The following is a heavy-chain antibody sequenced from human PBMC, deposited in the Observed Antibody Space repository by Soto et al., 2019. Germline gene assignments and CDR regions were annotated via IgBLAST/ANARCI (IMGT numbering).Heavy chain of an antibody. CDR2: VSANGDIM. D-gene: IGHD3-10*01. V-gene: IGHV3-23*01. CDR3: ARGDRGGSGSPASYYFSGLDV. Sequence: EVKVLESGGDLVQPGGSLRLSCVASGFTFSEYAMTWVRQAPGKGLDWVSSVSANGDIMYYEDSVKGRFTISRDNSNNTLLLQMNSLRAEDTALYYCARGDRGGSGSPASYYFSGLDVWGQGTTVIVSS. CDR1: GFTFSEYA. J-gene: IGHJ6*02.